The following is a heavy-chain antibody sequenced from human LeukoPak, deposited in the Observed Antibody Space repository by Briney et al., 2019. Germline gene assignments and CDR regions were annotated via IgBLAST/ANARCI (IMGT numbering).Heavy chain of an antibody. CDR1: GFTFTSYS. Sequence: GGSLRLSCAASGFTFTSYSMSWVRQAPGKGLEWVSSISGSGDSTYYADSVKGRFTISRDNSKNTLSLQMNSLRAEDTAVYYCAKDLITIISPVDYWGQGTLVTVSS. CDR2: ISGSGDST. V-gene: IGHV3-23*01. CDR3: AKDLITIISPVDY. J-gene: IGHJ4*02. D-gene: IGHD3-9*01.